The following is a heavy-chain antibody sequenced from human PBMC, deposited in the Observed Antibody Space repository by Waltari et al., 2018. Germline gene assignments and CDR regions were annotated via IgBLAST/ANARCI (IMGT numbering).Heavy chain of an antibody. CDR3: ARDSSPKKRTSVVGVLYFMDV. V-gene: IGHV4-4*07. J-gene: IGHJ6*03. CDR2: IHSGGNT. D-gene: IGHD3-3*01. CDR1: GPSITGYY. Sequence: QVQLHESGPGLVRPSETLSLTCTVSGPSITGYYWPWIRQPAGKGLEWIGRIHSGGNTNYNPSLKSRVTMSVDRSKNQFSLNLSFVTAADTAVYYCARDSSPKKRTSVVGVLYFMDVWGKGTTVTVSS.